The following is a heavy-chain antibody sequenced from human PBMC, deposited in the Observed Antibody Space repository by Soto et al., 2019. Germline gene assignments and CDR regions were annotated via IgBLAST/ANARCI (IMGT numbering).Heavy chain of an antibody. J-gene: IGHJ5*02. Sequence: GGSLRLSCAASGFTFSSYWMSWVRQAPGKGLEWMANIKQDGSEKYYVDSVKGRFTISRDNAKNSLYLQMNSLRAEDTAVYYFARPYYYDSSGYSHNWFDPWGQGTLVTVSS. CDR1: GFTFSSYW. D-gene: IGHD3-22*01. CDR2: IKQDGSEK. CDR3: ARPYYYDSSGYSHNWFDP. V-gene: IGHV3-7*05.